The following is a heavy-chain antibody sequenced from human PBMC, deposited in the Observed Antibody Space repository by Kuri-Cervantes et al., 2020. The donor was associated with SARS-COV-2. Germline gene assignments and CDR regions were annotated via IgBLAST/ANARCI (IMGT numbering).Heavy chain of an antibody. J-gene: IGHJ6*02. Sequence: SEPLSLTFAVYGGSFSGYYWSWIPQPPGKGLEWIGEINHSGSTNYNPSLKSRVTISVDTSKNQFSLKLSSVTAADTAVYYCARWQQQLVLYGMDVWGQGTTVTVSS. D-gene: IGHD6-13*01. CDR2: INHSGST. CDR3: ARWQQQLVLYGMDV. CDR1: GGSFSGYY. V-gene: IGHV4-34*01.